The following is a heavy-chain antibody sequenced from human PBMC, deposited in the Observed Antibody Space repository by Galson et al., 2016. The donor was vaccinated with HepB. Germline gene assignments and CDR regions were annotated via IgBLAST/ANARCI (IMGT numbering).Heavy chain of an antibody. V-gene: IGHV4-61*09. J-gene: IGHJ6*03. CDR3: ARAEYSNSLPPYSYCYYVDV. D-gene: IGHD4-11*01. CDR1: GGSISSGNYY. Sequence: TLSLTCTVSGGSISSGNYYWSWIRQTAEKRLEWIGHIYTSGSTNYNPSLKSRVTISVDTSKNQFSLKLSSVTAADTAVYYCARAEYSNSLPPYSYCYYVDVWGKGTAVTVSS. CDR2: IYTSGST.